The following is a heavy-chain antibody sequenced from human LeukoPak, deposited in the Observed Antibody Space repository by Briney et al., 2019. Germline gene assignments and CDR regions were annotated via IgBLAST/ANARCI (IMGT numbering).Heavy chain of an antibody. D-gene: IGHD6-6*01. CDR2: TYYRSTWYN. J-gene: IGHJ4*02. V-gene: IGHV6-1*01. CDR1: GDTASSISAA. Sequence: SQTLSLTCAMSGDTASSISAAWDWIRQSPSSGLEWLGRTYYRSTWYNDYAVSVKSRITIHPDTSKNQFSLQLNSVTREDTAVYYCASSFSSSAQDFDYWGQGTLVTVSS. CDR3: ASSFSSSAQDFDY.